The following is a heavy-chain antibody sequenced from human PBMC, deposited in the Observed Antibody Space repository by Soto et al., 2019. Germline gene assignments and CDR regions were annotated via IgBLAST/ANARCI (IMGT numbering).Heavy chain of an antibody. D-gene: IGHD5-18*01. CDR1: GYTFTGYY. V-gene: IGHV1-2*02. CDR2: INPNSGGT. J-gene: IGHJ6*02. CDR3: ARDSRPVEKLRLHTSYFGMDV. Sequence: ASVQVSCKASGYTFTGYYMHWVRQAPGQGLEWMGWINPNSGGTNYAQKCQGRVTMTRDTSSSTAYMELSRLRSDDTAVYYCARDSRPVEKLRLHTSYFGMDVWGQGXTLTV.